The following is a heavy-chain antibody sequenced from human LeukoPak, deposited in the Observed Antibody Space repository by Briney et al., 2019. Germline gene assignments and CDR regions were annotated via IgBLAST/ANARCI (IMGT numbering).Heavy chain of an antibody. CDR3: ASGRAVAAAADY. V-gene: IGHV3-53*01. Sequence: AGGSLRLSCAASGFTVSNNYMSWVRQAPGKGLEWVSVIYSGGNTYYADSVKGRFTISRDNSKNTLYLQMASLRAEDTAVYYCASGRAVAAAADYWGQGTLVTVSS. CDR1: GFTVSNNY. J-gene: IGHJ4*02. CDR2: IYSGGNT. D-gene: IGHD6-25*01.